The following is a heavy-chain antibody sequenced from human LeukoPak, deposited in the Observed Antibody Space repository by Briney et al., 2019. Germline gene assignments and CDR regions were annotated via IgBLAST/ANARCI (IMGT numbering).Heavy chain of an antibody. CDR1: GFTFTSSA. J-gene: IGHJ4*02. D-gene: IGHD3-10*01. V-gene: IGHV1-58*01. CDR2: IVVGSGNT. CDR3: AADYSGDSELKY. Sequence: SVKVSCKASGFTFTSSAVQWVRQARGQRLEWIGWIVVGSGNTNYAQKFQERVTITRDMSTSTAYMELSSLRSEDTAVYYCAADYSGDSELKYWGQGTLVTVSS.